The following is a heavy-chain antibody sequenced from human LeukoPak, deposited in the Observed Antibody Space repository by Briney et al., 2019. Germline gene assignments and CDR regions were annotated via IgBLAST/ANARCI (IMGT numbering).Heavy chain of an antibody. V-gene: IGHV1-69*10. CDR2: IIPILGIA. CDR3: ARGSFPDVGALLFDY. CDR1: GGTFSSYT. D-gene: IGHD1-26*01. J-gene: IGHJ4*02. Sequence: ASVKVSCKASGGTFSSYTISWVRQAPGQGLEWMGGIIPILGIANYAQKFQGRVTITADKSTSTAYMELSSLRSEDTAVYYCARGSFPDVGALLFDYWGQGTLVTVSS.